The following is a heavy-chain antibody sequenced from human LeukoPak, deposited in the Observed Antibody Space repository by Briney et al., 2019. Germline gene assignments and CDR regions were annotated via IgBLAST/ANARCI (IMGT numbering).Heavy chain of an antibody. J-gene: IGHJ4*02. Sequence: GGSLRLSCAASEFSVGSNYMTWVRQAPGKGLEWVSCISSTSSYKYYADSVKGRFTISRDNAKNSLYLQLNSLRAEDTALYYCVRPRSPASNDGGYWGQGTLVTVSS. D-gene: IGHD1-1*01. V-gene: IGHV3-21*01. CDR3: VRPRSPASNDGGY. CDR2: ISSTSSYK. CDR1: EFSVGSNY.